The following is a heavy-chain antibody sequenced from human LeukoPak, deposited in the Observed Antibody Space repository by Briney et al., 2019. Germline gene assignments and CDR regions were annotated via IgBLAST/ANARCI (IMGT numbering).Heavy chain of an antibody. CDR3: ARHRGVVVTAIDY. V-gene: IGHV4-39*01. CDR2: VYYSVST. D-gene: IGHD2-21*02. Sequence: SETLSLTCTVSGGSISSYYWSWIRQPPGKGLEWIGTVYYSVSTYYNPSLKSRVTISVDTSKNQFSLKLSSVTAADTSVYYCARHRGVVVTAIDYWGQGTLVTVSS. CDR1: GGSISSYY. J-gene: IGHJ4*02.